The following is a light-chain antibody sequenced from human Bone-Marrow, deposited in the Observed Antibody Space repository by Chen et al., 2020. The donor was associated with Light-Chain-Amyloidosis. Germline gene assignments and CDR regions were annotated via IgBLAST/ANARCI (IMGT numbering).Light chain of an antibody. CDR2: DDS. CDR3: QVWDRSSDRPV. Sequence: SYVLTQPSSVSVAQGEKATIDWGGNHIGSTSVHWYQQTPGQAPLLVVYDDSDRPSGIPERLSGSNSGNTATLTISRVEAGDEADYYCQVWDRSSDRPVFGGGTKLTVL. J-gene: IGLJ3*02. V-gene: IGLV3-21*02. CDR1: HIGSTS.